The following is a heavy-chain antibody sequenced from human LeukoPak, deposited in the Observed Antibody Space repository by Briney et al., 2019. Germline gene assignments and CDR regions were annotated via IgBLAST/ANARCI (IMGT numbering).Heavy chain of an antibody. CDR1: GGSIDTYH. Sequence: SETLSLTCTVSGGSIDTYHWSWIRQPPGKGLDWIGYIHYNGNTNYNPSLKSRVTISVDTSNNQFSLRLSSVTAADTAVYYGARGHAPNLDVWGPGTTVTVSS. J-gene: IGHJ6*02. V-gene: IGHV4-59*01. CDR2: IHYNGNT. CDR3: ARGHAPNLDV.